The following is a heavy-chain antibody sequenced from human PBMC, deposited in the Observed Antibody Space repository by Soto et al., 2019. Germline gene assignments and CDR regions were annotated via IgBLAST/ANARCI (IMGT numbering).Heavy chain of an antibody. Sequence: SVKVSCKASRVAFSKFIVTWVRQAPGVGLEWVGGIIPVFGTANYAQKFQGRVTITADESTSTSYMEVNNLRSEDTAVYYCAKVRYSSPMGYYYGMDVWGQGTTVTVS. J-gene: IGHJ6*02. CDR3: AKVRYSSPMGYYYGMDV. CDR2: IIPVFGTA. CDR1: RVAFSKFI. V-gene: IGHV1-69*13. D-gene: IGHD6-13*01.